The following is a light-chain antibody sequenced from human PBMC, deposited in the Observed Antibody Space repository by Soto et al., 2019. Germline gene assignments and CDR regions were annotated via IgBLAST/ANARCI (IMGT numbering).Light chain of an antibody. CDR1: QSVGSY. J-gene: IGKJ4*01. Sequence: EIVLIQSPSTLSLSPGERATLSCRASQSVGSYLAWYQHKPGQAPRLLISDASNRATGIPARFSGSGSETDFTLTISSLEPEDSAVYYCHQRSSWPLTFGGGTKVDIK. CDR2: DAS. V-gene: IGKV3-11*01. CDR3: HQRSSWPLT.